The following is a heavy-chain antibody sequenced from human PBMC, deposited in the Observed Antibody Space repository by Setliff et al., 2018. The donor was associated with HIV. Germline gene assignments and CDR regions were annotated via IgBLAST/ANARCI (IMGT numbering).Heavy chain of an antibody. CDR2: IYPTGST. D-gene: IGHD3-10*01. CDR3: AGVNDGVLLWFGESQGGFLDY. J-gene: IGHJ4*02. CDR1: GGSISSRTYY. Sequence: SETLSLTCTVSGGSISSRTYYWGWIRQPPGKGLEWIGQIYPTGSTNYNPSLKSRVTISADKSKNQFSLRLSSVTAADTAVYYWAGVNDGVLLWFGESQGGFLDYWGQGTLVTVSS. V-gene: IGHV4-61*05.